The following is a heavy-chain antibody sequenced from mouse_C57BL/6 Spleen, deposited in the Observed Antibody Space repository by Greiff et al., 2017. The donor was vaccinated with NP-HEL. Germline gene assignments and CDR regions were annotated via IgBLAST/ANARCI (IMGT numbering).Heavy chain of an antibody. CDR2: INPNNGGT. J-gene: IGHJ2*01. CDR3: ARTGGSSPYFDY. CDR1: GYTFTDYY. Sequence: EVQLQQSGPELVKPGASVKISCKASGYTFTDYYMNWVKQSHGKSLEWIGDINPNNGGTSYNQKFKGKATLTVDKSSSTAYMELRSLTSEDSAVYYCARTGGSSPYFDYWGQGTTLTVSS. D-gene: IGHD1-1*01. V-gene: IGHV1-26*01.